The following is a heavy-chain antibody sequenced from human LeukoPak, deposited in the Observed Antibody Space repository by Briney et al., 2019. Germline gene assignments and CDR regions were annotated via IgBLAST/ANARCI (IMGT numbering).Heavy chain of an antibody. D-gene: IGHD3-22*01. J-gene: IGHJ4*02. V-gene: IGHV3-30*18. Sequence: GGSLRLSCAASGFTFSSYGMHWVRQAPGKGLEWVAVISYDGSNKYYADSVEGRFTISRDNSKNTLYLQMNSLRAEDTAVYYCAKEDIPRPYYYDSSGQPADYWGQGTLVTVSS. CDR2: ISYDGSNK. CDR3: AKEDIPRPYYYDSSGQPADY. CDR1: GFTFSSYG.